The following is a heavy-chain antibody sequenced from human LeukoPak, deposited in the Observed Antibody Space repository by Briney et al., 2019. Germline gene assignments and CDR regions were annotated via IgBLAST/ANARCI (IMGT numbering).Heavy chain of an antibody. D-gene: IGHD3-22*01. J-gene: IGHJ5*02. CDR1: GYTFTSYG. CDR3: ARGGPSYYYDSSGYPGP. CDR2: INPNSGGT. V-gene: IGHV1-2*04. Sequence: ASVKVSCKASGYTFTSYGISWVRQAPGQGLEWMGWINPNSGGTNYAQKFQGWVTMTRDTSISTAYMELSRLRSDDTAVYYCARGGPSYYYDSSGYPGPWGQGTLVTVSS.